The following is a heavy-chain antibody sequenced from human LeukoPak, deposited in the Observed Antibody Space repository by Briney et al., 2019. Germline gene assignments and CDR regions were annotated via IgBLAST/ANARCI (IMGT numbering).Heavy chain of an antibody. CDR1: GFTVSSNY. J-gene: IGHJ6*03. CDR3: ARDLARRDFAGDYYYYYYMDV. D-gene: IGHD6-6*01. V-gene: IGHV3-66*02. Sequence: GGSLRLSCAASGFTVSSNYMSWVRQAPGKGLECVSVIYSGGSTYYADSVKGRFTISRDNSKNTLYLQMNSLRAEDTAVYYCARDLARRDFAGDYYYYYYMDVWGKGTTVTVSS. CDR2: IYSGGST.